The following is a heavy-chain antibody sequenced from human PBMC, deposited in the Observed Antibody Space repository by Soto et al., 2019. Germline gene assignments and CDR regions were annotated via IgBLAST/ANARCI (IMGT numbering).Heavy chain of an antibody. J-gene: IGHJ3*02. CDR2: INPNSGGT. V-gene: IGHV1-2*04. CDR3: ARESGARIYDYIWGSYRAPEVAFDI. CDR1: GYTFTGYY. Sequence: ASVKVSCKASGYTFTGYYMHWVRQAPGQGLEWMGWINPNSGGTNYAQKFQGWVTMTRDTSISTAYMELSRLRSDDTAVYYCARESGARIYDYIWGSYRAPEVAFDIWGQGTVVTVSS. D-gene: IGHD3-16*02.